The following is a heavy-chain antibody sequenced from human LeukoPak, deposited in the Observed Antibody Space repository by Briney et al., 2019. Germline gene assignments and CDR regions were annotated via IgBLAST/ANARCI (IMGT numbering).Heavy chain of an antibody. CDR2: MYYRGST. CDR3: ARPYYYDSRIDP. Sequence: SETLSLTCTVSGGSISSGDYYWSWVRQPPGKGLEWIGYMYYRGSTYYNPSLRSRATISVDTSKNQFSLKLSSLTPADTAVNYCARPYYYDSRIDPWGQGTLVTVSS. D-gene: IGHD3-22*01. V-gene: IGHV4-30-4*01. J-gene: IGHJ5*02. CDR1: GGSISSGDYY.